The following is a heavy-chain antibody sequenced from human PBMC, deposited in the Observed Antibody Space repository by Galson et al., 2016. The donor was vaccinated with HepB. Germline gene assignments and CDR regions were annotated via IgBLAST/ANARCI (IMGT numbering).Heavy chain of an antibody. J-gene: IGHJ4*02. Sequence: SVKVSCKASGYSFTSYYMHWIRQAPGQGLEWMGWISPKSGDTKYVQKFQGRVTMTTDTSISTAYMEVRRPRSDDTAVYYCARGHRYSYVESWGQGTLVTVSS. V-gene: IGHV1-2*02. CDR1: GYSFTSYY. CDR2: ISPKSGDT. D-gene: IGHD5-18*01. CDR3: ARGHRYSYVES.